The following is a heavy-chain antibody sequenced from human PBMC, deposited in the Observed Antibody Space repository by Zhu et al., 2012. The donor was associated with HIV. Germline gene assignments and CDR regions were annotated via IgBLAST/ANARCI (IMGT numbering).Heavy chain of an antibody. CDR3: ARIAVAESYFDY. V-gene: IGHV4-34*01. D-gene: IGHD6-19*01. CDR2: IHHSGRT. CDR1: GGSFSGHY. J-gene: IGHJ4*02. Sequence: QVQLQQWGAGLLKPSETLSLSCAVYGGSFSGHYWSWIRQPPGKGLEWIGEIHHSGRTNYNPSLKSRVTISVDTSKNQFSLKLSSVTAADTALYYCARIAVAESYFDYWGQGTLVTVFS.